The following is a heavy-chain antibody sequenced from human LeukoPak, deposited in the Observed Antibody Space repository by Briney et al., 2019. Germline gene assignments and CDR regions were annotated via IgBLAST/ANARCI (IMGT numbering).Heavy chain of an antibody. J-gene: IGHJ4*02. V-gene: IGHV3-15*01. Sequence: GGSLRLSCAASGFTFSDAWMSWVRQAPGKGLEWVGHIKSNTFGGTTDYAAPVKGRFTISRDDSKNTLFLLMDSLKTEDTAVYYCSTELYGSANFNFWGQGTLVTVSS. CDR3: STELYGSANFNF. D-gene: IGHD3-10*01. CDR1: GFTFSDAW. CDR2: IKSNTFGGTT.